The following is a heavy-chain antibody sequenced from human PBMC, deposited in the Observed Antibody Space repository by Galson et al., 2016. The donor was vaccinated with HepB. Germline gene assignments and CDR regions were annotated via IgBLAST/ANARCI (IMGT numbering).Heavy chain of an antibody. CDR2: IIPIFGTS. V-gene: IGHV1-69*06. CDR3: ARGIGIAAAGDYYYYGLDI. D-gene: IGHD6-13*01. J-gene: IGHJ6*02. CDR1: GGTFNNYA. Sequence: SVKVSCKASGGTFNNYAISWVRQAPGQGLEWVGGIIPIFGTSKYAQKFQGRVTITADKSTTTAYMELSSLRSEDTALYFCARGIGIAAAGDYYYYGLDIWGQGTTVTVSS.